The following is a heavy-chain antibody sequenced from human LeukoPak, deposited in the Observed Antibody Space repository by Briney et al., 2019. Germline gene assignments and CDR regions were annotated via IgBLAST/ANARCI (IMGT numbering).Heavy chain of an antibody. V-gene: IGHV1-24*01. CDR3: ATRWLYAFDI. CDR1: GYTLTELS. Sequence: ASVKVSCKVSGYTLTELSMHWVRQAPGKGLEWIGGFDPEDGETIYARKFQGRVTMTEDTSTDTAYMELSSLRSEDTAVYYCATRWLYAFDIWGQGTMVTVSS. J-gene: IGHJ3*02. D-gene: IGHD3-22*01. CDR2: FDPEDGET.